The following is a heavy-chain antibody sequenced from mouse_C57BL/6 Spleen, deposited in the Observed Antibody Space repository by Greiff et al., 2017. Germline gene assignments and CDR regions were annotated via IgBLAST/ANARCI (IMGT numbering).Heavy chain of an antibody. J-gene: IGHJ4*01. CDR1: GYTFTDYY. CDR2: INPNNGGT. Sequence: EVQLQQSGPELVKPGASVKISCKASGYTFTDYYMNWVKQSHGKSLEWIGDINPNNGGTSYNQKFKGKATLTVDKSSSTAYMELRSLTSEDSAVYYCARWGGYYPMDYWGQGTSVTVSS. D-gene: IGHD1-1*02. V-gene: IGHV1-26*01. CDR3: ARWGGYYPMDY.